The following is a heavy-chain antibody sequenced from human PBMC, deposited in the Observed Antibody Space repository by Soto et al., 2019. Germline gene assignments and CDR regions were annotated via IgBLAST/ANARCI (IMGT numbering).Heavy chain of an antibody. V-gene: IGHV4-59*08. CDR2: IYYSGTT. CDR1: GGSISSYY. CDR3: ARPREEGWLQAAFDI. J-gene: IGHJ3*02. Sequence: QVQLQESGPGLVKPSETLSLTCTVSGGSISSYYWSWIRQPPGKGLEWIGYIYYSGTTNYNPSLKSRVTISVDTSKNQFYLKLTSVTAADTAVYYCARPREEGWLQAAFDIWGQGTMVTVSS. D-gene: IGHD5-12*01.